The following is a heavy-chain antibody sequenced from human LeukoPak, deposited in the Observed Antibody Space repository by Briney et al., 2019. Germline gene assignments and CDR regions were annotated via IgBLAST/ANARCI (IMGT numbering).Heavy chain of an antibody. CDR3: ARDQNSSGWYTY. V-gene: IGHV4-59*01. CDR2: IYYSGST. D-gene: IGHD6-19*01. Sequence: PSETLSLTCTVSGGSISSYYWSWIRQPPGKGLEWIGYIYYSGSTNYNPSLKSRVTISVDTSKNQFSLKLSSVTAADTAVYYCARDQNSSGWYTYWGQGTLVTVSS. J-gene: IGHJ4*02. CDR1: GGSISSYY.